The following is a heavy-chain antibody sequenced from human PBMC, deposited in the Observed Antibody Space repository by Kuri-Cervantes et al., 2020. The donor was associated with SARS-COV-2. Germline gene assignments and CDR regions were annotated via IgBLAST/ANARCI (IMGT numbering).Heavy chain of an antibody. D-gene: IGHD6-19*01. CDR2: INHSGST. J-gene: IGHJ4*02. V-gene: IGHV4-34*01. Sequence: ESLKISCAVYGGSFSGYYWSWIRQPPGKGLEWIGEINHSGSTNYNPSLKSRVTISVDTSKNQFPLKLSSVTAADTAVYYCARASAGYSSDKGSLDYWGQGTLVTVSS. CDR3: ARASAGYSSDKGSLDY. CDR1: GGSFSGYY.